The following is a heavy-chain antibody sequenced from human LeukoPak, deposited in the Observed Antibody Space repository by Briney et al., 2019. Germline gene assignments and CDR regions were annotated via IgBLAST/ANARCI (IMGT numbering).Heavy chain of an antibody. Sequence: PGGSLRLSCAASGFTFSSYGMHWVRQAPGKGLEWVAVIWYDGSNKYYADSVKGRFTISRDNSKNTLYLQMNSLRAEDTAVYYCAKDSLTYCSSTSCYMGGLDYWGQGTLVTVSS. D-gene: IGHD2-2*02. CDR1: GFTFSSYG. V-gene: IGHV3-30*02. CDR3: AKDSLTYCSSTSCYMGGLDY. CDR2: IWYDGSNK. J-gene: IGHJ4*02.